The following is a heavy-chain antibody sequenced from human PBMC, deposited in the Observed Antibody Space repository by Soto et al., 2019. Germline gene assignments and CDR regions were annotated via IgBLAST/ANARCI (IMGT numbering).Heavy chain of an antibody. D-gene: IGHD3-10*01. Sequence: QVQLVESGGGVVQPGRSLRLSCAASGFTFSTYGLHWLRQAPGKGLEGVAVISFDGSIEYYADSVKGRFTISRDHSKNKLYLQMNSMRAEDTAVCYCAKDCSNLSSYGAGNYRPGQGMDVWGQGTTVTVS. CDR1: GFTFSTYG. CDR2: ISFDGSIE. V-gene: IGHV3-30*18. J-gene: IGHJ6*01. CDR3: AKDCSNLSSYGAGNYRPGQGMDV.